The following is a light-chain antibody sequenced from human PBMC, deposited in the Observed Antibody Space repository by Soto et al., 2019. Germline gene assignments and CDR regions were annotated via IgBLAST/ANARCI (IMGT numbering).Light chain of an antibody. V-gene: IGKV3-15*01. CDR3: QLGGT. CDR2: GAS. J-gene: IGKJ1*01. Sequence: EIVIPQSPATLAVSPGERATLSCRASQSISSNLAWYQQKPGQAPRLLTYGASTRATGIPARFSGSGSGTEFTLTISSLQSEDVAVYYCQLGGTFGRGTKVEIK. CDR1: QSISSN.